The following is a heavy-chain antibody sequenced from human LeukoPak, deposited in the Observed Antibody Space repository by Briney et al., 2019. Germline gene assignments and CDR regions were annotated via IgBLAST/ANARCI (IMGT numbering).Heavy chain of an antibody. J-gene: IGHJ4*02. Sequence: SETLSLTCTVSGYSISSGYYWGWIRQPPGKGLEWIGSIYHSGSTYYNPSLKSRVTISVDTSKNRFSLKLSSVTAADTAVYYCARSGSWTLNFDSWGQGTLVTVSS. D-gene: IGHD6-13*01. CDR3: ARSGSWTLNFDS. V-gene: IGHV4-38-2*02. CDR2: IYHSGST. CDR1: GYSISSGYY.